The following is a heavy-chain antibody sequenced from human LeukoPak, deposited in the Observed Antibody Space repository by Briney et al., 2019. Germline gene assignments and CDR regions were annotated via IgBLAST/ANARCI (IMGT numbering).Heavy chain of an antibody. CDR2: IKQDGSEI. J-gene: IGHJ4*02. CDR1: GFRFSSYW. CDR3: ASLKDDVTKFDY. D-gene: IGHD2-8*01. Sequence: GGSLKLSCLGSGFRFSSYWMSWVRQAPGKGLEWVANIKQDGSEIHYGDSVKGRFTISRDNAKNSLFLQMNSLRVEDTAVYYCASLKDDVTKFDYWGQGTLVSVSS. V-gene: IGHV3-7*01.